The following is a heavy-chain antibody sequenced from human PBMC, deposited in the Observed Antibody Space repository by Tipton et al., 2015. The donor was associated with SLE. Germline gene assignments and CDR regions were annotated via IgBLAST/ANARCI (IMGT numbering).Heavy chain of an antibody. CDR3: ARERGGIFGH. J-gene: IGHJ4*02. D-gene: IGHD6-13*01. V-gene: IGHV3-23*01. Sequence: SLRLSCAASGFIFSNFGMSWVRQAPGKGLEWVSPLSGTGGSTNFADSVKGRFTISRDNSKNTLYLQMIGLRVEDTAVYYCARERGGIFGHWGQGTPVIVSS. CDR2: LSGTGGST. CDR1: GFIFSNFG.